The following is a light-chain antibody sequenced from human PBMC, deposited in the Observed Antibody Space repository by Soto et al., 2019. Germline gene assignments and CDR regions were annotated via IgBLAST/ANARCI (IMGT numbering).Light chain of an antibody. CDR1: QSVDSKD. CDR2: GAS. Sequence: PGERATLSCRASQSVDSKDLAWYQQKPGQAPRILIFGASNRATGIPDRFSGSGSGTEFTLTISSLQSEDFAVYYCQQCDDWPRTFGQGTKVDIK. J-gene: IGKJ1*01. V-gene: IGKV3D-15*01. CDR3: QQCDDWPRT.